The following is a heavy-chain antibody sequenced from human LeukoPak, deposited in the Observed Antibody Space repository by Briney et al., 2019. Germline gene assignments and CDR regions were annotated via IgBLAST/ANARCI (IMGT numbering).Heavy chain of an antibody. J-gene: IGHJ4*02. CDR3: ARDREDIVVVPAGTILDY. Sequence: ASVKVSCKASGYTFTSYYMHWVRQAPGQGLEWMGIINPSGGSTSYAQKFQGRVTMTRDTSTSTVYMELSSLRSEDTAVYYCARDREDIVVVPAGTILDYWGQGTLVAVSS. CDR2: INPSGGST. V-gene: IGHV1-46*01. CDR1: GYTFTSYY. D-gene: IGHD2-2*01.